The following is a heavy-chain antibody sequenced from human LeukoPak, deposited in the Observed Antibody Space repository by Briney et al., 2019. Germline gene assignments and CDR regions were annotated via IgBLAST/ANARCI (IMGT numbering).Heavy chain of an antibody. CDR2: IIPIFGTA. J-gene: IGHJ6*02. CDR1: GGTFSSYA. Sequence: SVKVSCKASGGTFSSYAISWVRQAPGQGLEWMGGIIPIFGTANYAQKFQGRVTITADESTSTAYMELSSLRSEDTAVYYCARDRAYCGGDCYHYYYGMDVWGQGTTVTVSS. CDR3: ARDRAYCGGDCYHYYYGMDV. D-gene: IGHD2-21*02. V-gene: IGHV1-69*13.